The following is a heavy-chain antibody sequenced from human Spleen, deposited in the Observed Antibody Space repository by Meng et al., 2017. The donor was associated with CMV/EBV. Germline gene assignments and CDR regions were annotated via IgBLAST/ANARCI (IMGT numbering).Heavy chain of an antibody. V-gene: IGHV1-24*01. CDR1: GYTLTELS. J-gene: IGHJ6*02. D-gene: IGHD2/OR15-2a*01. Sequence: ASVKVSCKVSGYTLTELSRHWVRQAPGKGLEWMGGFDPEDGETIYTQKFQGRVTMTEDTSTDTAYVELSSLRSEDTAVYYCARIFPSDYYKYTMDVWGQGTSVTVSS. CDR2: FDPEDGET. CDR3: ARIFPSDYYKYTMDV.